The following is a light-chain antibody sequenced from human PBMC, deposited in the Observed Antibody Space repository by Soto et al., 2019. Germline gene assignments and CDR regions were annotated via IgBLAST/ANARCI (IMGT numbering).Light chain of an antibody. V-gene: IGKV3-20*01. CDR3: QQYGSSGT. CDR1: QSVSNNY. J-gene: IGKJ1*01. CDR2: GAS. Sequence: EIVLTQSPGTLSLSPGERATLSCRASQSVSNNYLAWYQQKPGQAPRLLIYGASNRSSCIPDRFSGSGCGTDFTLTISRLEPEYFAVYYCQQYGSSGTFGQGTKVEIK.